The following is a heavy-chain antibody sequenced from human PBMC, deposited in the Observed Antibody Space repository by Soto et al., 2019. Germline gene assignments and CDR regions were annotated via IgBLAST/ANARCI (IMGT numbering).Heavy chain of an antibody. V-gene: IGHV3-48*02. CDR2: ISSSSSTI. CDR3: ARRQWHFDY. CDR1: GFTFSSYS. D-gene: IGHD6-19*01. Sequence: EVQLVESGGGLVQPGGSLRLSCAASGFTFSSYSMNWVRQAPGKGLEWVSYISSSSSTIYYADSVKGRFTISRDNAKNSRELQRNSRRDEDTAGYYWARRQWHFDYWGQGTLSPSPQ. J-gene: IGHJ4*02.